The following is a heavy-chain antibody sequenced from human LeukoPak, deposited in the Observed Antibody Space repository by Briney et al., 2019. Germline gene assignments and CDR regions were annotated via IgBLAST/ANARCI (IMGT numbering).Heavy chain of an antibody. CDR1: GFTFSSYA. J-gene: IGHJ4*02. Sequence: PGGSLRLSCAAPGFTFSSYAMSWVRQAPGKGLEWVSAISGSGGSTYYADSVKGRFTISRDNSKNTLYLQMNSLRAEDTAVYYCATSVPRGYSSSWVPYWGQGTLVTVSS. CDR3: ATSVPRGYSSSWVPY. CDR2: ISGSGGST. D-gene: IGHD6-13*01. V-gene: IGHV3-23*01.